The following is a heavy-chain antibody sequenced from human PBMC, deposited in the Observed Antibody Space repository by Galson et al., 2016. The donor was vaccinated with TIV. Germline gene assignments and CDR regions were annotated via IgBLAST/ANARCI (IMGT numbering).Heavy chain of an antibody. V-gene: IGHV3-30*03. CDR1: GFSVSSNY. J-gene: IGHJ4*02. CDR3: ARVRDSYYFDS. CDR2: ISYDGSDQ. D-gene: IGHD2-21*02. Sequence: LRLSCAASGFSVSSNYMSWVRQAPGKGLEWVSFISYDGSDQYYADSVKGRFTISRDKSKNTLYLQMRSLRAEDTALYYCARVRDSYYFDSWGQGTLVTVSS.